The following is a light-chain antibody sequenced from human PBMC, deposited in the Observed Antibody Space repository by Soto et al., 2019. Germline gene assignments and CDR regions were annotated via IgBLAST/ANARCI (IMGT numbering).Light chain of an antibody. CDR3: RQRSNWPLT. CDR1: QSVSSY. V-gene: IGKV3-11*01. Sequence: EIVLTQSPATLSLSPGERATLSCRASQSVSSYLAWYQQKPGQAPRLLIYDASNRATGIPARFSGSGSGTDFTLTIGSLEPEDFAVYSCRQRSNWPLTFGGGTKVEIK. CDR2: DAS. J-gene: IGKJ4*01.